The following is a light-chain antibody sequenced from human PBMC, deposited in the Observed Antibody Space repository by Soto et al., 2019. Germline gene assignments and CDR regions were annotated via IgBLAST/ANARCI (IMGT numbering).Light chain of an antibody. CDR2: GAS. CDR1: QSVSSN. CDR3: QHYNNWPPLT. Sequence: EIVMTQSPVTLSVSPGERATFSCRASQSVSSNLAWYQQKPGQAPRLLIYGASTRATGIPARFSGSGSGTEFTLTISSLQSEDFAVYYCQHYNNWPPLTFGQGTRVEIK. V-gene: IGKV3-15*01. J-gene: IGKJ1*01.